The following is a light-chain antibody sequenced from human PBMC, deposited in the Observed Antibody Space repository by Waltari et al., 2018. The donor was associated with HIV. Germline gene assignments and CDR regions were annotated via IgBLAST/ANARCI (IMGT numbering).Light chain of an antibody. J-gene: IGLJ2*01. CDR1: KLGDSS. Sequence: SYELTQPPSVSVSPEQTASITCSGDKLGDSSVCWYQQKPGQSPVLVIYQDTKRPSGIPERFSGSNSGNTATLTISGTQAMDEADYYCQTWDTTTVVFGGGTKLTVL. V-gene: IGLV3-1*01. CDR3: QTWDTTTVV. CDR2: QDT.